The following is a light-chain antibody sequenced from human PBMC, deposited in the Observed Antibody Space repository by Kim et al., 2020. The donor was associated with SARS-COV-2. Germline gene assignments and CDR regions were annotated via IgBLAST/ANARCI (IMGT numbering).Light chain of an antibody. J-gene: IGLJ3*02. Sequence: SYELTQPPSVSVSPGQTASITCSGDDLGKKFVFWYQQRPGQSPVVVNFQDTKRPSGIPERLSGFTSGNTATLTISGTQLTDEADYYCQVWDRDSWVFGGGTKLTVL. V-gene: IGLV3-1*01. CDR1: DLGKKF. CDR3: QVWDRDSWV. CDR2: QDT.